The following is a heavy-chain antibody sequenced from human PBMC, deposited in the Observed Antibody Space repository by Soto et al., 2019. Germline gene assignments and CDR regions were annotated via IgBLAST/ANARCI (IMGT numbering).Heavy chain of an antibody. Sequence: QVQLVQSGAEVKEPGASVKVSCRTSGYTFTDHYINWVRQAPGQGPEYMGWIHPNRGDTKYTQRFQGRVTMTRDTSISTAYMELRRLTSDDTAVYYCARDLSMHSWKWFDPWGQGTLVTVSS. V-gene: IGHV1-2*02. J-gene: IGHJ5*02. CDR2: IHPNRGDT. D-gene: IGHD2-2*01. CDR3: ARDLSMHSWKWFDP. CDR1: GYTFTDHY.